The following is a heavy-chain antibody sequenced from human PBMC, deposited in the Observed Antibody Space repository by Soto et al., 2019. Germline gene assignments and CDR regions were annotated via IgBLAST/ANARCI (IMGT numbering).Heavy chain of an antibody. V-gene: IGHV3-21*01. Sequence: GGSLRLSCAASGFTFSSYSMNWVRQAPGKGLEWVSSISSSSSYIYYADSVKGRFTISRDNAKNSLYLQMNSLRAEDTAVYYCAQEQELAAAEGYWAQGTLVTGSS. CDR3: AQEQELAAAEGY. CDR1: GFTFSSYS. CDR2: ISSSSSYI. J-gene: IGHJ4*02. D-gene: IGHD6-13*01.